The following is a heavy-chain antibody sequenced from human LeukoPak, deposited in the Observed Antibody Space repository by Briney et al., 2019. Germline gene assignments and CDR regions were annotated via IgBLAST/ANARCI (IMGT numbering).Heavy chain of an antibody. V-gene: IGHV4-34*01. CDR2: INHSGST. J-gene: IGHJ5*02. D-gene: IGHD3-10*01. CDR3: ARVNYYGSGSYYNPHFNWFDP. CDR1: AGSFSGYY. Sequence: PSETLSLTCAVYAGSFSGYYWSWIRQPPGQGLEWIGEINHSGSTNYNPSLKSRVTISVDTSKNQFSLKLSSVTAADTAVYYCARVNYYGSGSYYNPHFNWFDPWGQGTLVTVSS.